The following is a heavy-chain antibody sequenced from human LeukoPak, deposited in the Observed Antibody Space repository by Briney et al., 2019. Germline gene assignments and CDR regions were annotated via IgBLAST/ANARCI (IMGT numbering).Heavy chain of an antibody. V-gene: IGHV1-18*01. CDR3: ARMGDYHLVSFFDY. CDR2: ISAYDGNI. D-gene: IGHD4/OR15-4a*01. J-gene: IGHJ4*02. CDR1: GYXFTSYG. Sequence: GASVKVSCKSSGYXFTSYGFSWVRQAPGQGLEWMGWISAYDGNIKYAQKFQGRVTMTTDTSTSTVYMELRSLRSDDTAVYYCARMGDYHLVSFFDYWGQGTLVTVSS.